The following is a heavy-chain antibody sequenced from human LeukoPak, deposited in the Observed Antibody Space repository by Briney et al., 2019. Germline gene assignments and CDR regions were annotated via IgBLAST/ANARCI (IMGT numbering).Heavy chain of an antibody. CDR3: AKVLLLSYYYYMDV. V-gene: IGHV3-23*01. Sequence: GGSLRLSCAASGFTFSSYAMSWVRQAPGKGLEWVSAISGSGGSTYYADSVKGRFTISRDNSKNTPYLQMNSLRAEDTAVYYCAKVLLLSYYYYMDVWGKGTTVTVSS. D-gene: IGHD2/OR15-2a*01. J-gene: IGHJ6*03. CDR2: ISGSGGST. CDR1: GFTFSSYA.